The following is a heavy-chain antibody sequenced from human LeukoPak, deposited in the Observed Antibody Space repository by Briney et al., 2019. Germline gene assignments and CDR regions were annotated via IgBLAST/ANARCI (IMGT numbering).Heavy chain of an antibody. CDR3: ARGYWFDP. CDR2: INHSGST. CDR1: GGSFSGYY. J-gene: IGHJ5*02. Sequence: SETLSLTCAVYGGSFSGYYWSWIRQPPGKGLEWIGGINHSGSTNYNPSLKSRVTISVDTSKNQFSLKLSSVTAADTAVYYCARGYWFDPWGQGTLVTVSS. V-gene: IGHV4-34*01.